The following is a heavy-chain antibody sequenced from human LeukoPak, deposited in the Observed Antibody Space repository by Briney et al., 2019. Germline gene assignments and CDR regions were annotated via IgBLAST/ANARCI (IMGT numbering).Heavy chain of an antibody. J-gene: IGHJ4*02. V-gene: IGHV3-53*01. CDR1: GGSFSDYY. CDR3: ARVWELSFDY. CDR2: SYSGGTS. Sequence: ETLSLTCAVYGGSFSDYYWSWIRQAPGKGLEWVAVSYSGGTSQYAESVKGRFTISRDNSKNTLDLQMNSLRVEDTALYYCARVWELSFDYWGQGTLVTVSS. D-gene: IGHD1-26*01.